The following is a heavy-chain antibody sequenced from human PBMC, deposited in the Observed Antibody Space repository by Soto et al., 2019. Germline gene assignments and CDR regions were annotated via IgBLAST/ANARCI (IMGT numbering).Heavy chain of an antibody. D-gene: IGHD2-21*01. J-gene: IGHJ5*02. V-gene: IGHV4-34*01. Sequence: PSETLSLTCAVSGGPFSGVYWSWIRQPPGKGLEWIGGVNHRGSANYNPSLESRVTMSVDTSKNQFSLKLTSVTAADSALYYCARDAFCGSGTCRVGHWFDPWRQGTLVTVTS. CDR2: VNHRGSA. CDR3: ARDAFCGSGTCRVGHWFDP. CDR1: GGPFSGVY.